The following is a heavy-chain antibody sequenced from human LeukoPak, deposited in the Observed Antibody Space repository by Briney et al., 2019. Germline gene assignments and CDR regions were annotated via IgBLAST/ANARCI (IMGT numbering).Heavy chain of an antibody. CDR1: GFTFSTYG. D-gene: IGHD2-15*01. J-gene: IGHJ5*02. CDR2: ISYDGSDK. CDR3: VRGGPSTWS. V-gene: IGHV3-30*03. Sequence: GGSLRLSCAASGFTFSTYGMHWVRQAPGKGLEWVAVISYDGSDKYYADSVKGRFTISRDNSKNTLYLQMNNLRAEDTAVYYCVRGGPSTWSWGQGTLVTVFS.